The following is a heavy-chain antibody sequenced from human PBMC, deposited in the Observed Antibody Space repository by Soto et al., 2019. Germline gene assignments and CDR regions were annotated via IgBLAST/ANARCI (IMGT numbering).Heavy chain of an antibody. CDR1: GPTSGNFA. D-gene: IGHD2-15*01. J-gene: IGHJ6*03. V-gene: IGHV3-23*01. Sequence: GGSLRLSCAASGPTSGNFAMSWVRQAPGKGLEWVATISGTGDSTYYANSVKGRFAISRDNSKNTVYLQMNSLRAEDAAVFYCAKNQAHDLVVQIAAPWGRKNYYYYMDVWGTGTTVTVSS. CDR2: ISGTGDST. CDR3: AKNQAHDLVVQIAAPWGRKNYYYYMDV.